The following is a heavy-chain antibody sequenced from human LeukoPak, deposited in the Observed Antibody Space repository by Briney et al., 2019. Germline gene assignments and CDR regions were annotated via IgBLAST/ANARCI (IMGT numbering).Heavy chain of an antibody. J-gene: IGHJ4*02. V-gene: IGHV4-34*01. CDR1: GGSFSSYY. CDR3: ARGSGYCTNGVCSLYYFDY. D-gene: IGHD2-8*01. Sequence: SETLSLTCAVYGGSFSSYYWSWIRQPPGKGLEWIGEINHSGSTNYNPSLKSRVTISVDTSKNQFSLKLSSVAAADTAVYYCARGSGYCTNGVCSLYYFDYWGQGTLVTVSS. CDR2: INHSGST.